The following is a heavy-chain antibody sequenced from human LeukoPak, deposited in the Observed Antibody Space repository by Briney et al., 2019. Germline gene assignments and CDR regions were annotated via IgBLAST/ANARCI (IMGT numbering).Heavy chain of an antibody. D-gene: IGHD1-26*01. V-gene: IGHV3-64*01. CDR1: GFTFSSHA. J-gene: IGHJ3*02. Sequence: GGSLRLSCAASGFTFSSHAMYWVRQAPGKGLEFVSVISSNGGNTYYPNSVKGRFTISRDNSKNTLYLQMGSLRAEDMAVYYCARVPGSGSYRGDAFDIWGQGTMVTVSS. CDR2: ISSNGGNT. CDR3: ARVPGSGSYRGDAFDI.